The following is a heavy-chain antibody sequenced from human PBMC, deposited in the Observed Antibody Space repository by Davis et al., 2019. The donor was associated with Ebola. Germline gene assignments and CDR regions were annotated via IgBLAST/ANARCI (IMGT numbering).Heavy chain of an antibody. D-gene: IGHD6-13*01. Sequence: MPSETLSLTCAVYGGSFSGYYWSWIRQPPGKGLEWIGEINHSGSTNYNPSLKSRVTISVDTSKNQFSLKLSSVTAADTAVYYCARGRYSSSWSPFDYWGQGTLVTVSS. V-gene: IGHV4-34*01. CDR1: GGSFSGYY. J-gene: IGHJ4*02. CDR2: INHSGST. CDR3: ARGRYSSSWSPFDY.